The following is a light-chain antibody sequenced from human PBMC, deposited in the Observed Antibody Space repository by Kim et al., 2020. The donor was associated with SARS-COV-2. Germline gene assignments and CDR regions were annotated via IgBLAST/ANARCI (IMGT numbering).Light chain of an antibody. Sequence: SYELTQPPSVSVSPGQTASITCSGDKLGDKYACWYQQKPGQSPVLVIYQDSKRPSGIPERFSGSNSGNTATLTISGTQAMDGADYYCQAWDSRTEVVFGGGTQLTVL. CDR3: QAWDSRTEVV. CDR2: QDS. V-gene: IGLV3-1*01. J-gene: IGLJ2*01. CDR1: KLGDKY.